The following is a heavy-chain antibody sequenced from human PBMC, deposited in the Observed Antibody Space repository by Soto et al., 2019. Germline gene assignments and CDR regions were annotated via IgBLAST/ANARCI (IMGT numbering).Heavy chain of an antibody. D-gene: IGHD2-21*02. J-gene: IGHJ5*02. V-gene: IGHV4-59*08. CDR3: ARHPSDFWFDP. CDR2: IYYSGGT. CDR1: GGSIGSYS. Sequence: SETLSLTCTVSGGSIGSYSWSWIRQPPGKGLECIGYIYYSGGTNYNPSLRSRVTISVDTSKNQFSLKLSSVTAADTAVYYCARHPSDFWFDPWGQGTLVTVSS.